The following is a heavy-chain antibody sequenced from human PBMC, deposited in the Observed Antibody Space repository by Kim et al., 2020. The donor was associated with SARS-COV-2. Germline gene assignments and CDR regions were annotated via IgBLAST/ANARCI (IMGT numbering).Heavy chain of an antibody. CDR1: GGSISSSSYY. J-gene: IGHJ6*02. CDR3: ARQAITMDYGMDV. CDR2: IYYSGST. Sequence: SETLSLTCTVSGGSISSSSYYWGWIRQPPGKGLEWIGSIYYSGSTNYNPSLKSRVTISVDTSKNQFSLKLSSVTAADTAVYYCARQAITMDYGMDVWGQGTTVTVSS. D-gene: IGHD3-10*01. V-gene: IGHV4-39*01.